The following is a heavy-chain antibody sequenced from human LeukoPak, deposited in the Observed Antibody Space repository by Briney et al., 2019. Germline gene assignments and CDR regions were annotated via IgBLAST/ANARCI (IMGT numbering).Heavy chain of an antibody. CDR2: INPNSGGT. Sequence: GASVKVSCKASGYTFTSYYMHWVRQAPGQGLERMGWINPNSGGTNYAQKFQGRVTMTRDTSISTAYMEMSRLRSNDTAVYYCARLTTTVTSFDYWGQGTLVTVSS. J-gene: IGHJ4*02. CDR1: GYTFTSYY. CDR3: ARLTTTVTSFDY. D-gene: IGHD4-17*01. V-gene: IGHV1-2*02.